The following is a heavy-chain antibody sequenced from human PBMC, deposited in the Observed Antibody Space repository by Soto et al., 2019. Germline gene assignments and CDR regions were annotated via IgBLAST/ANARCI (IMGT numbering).Heavy chain of an antibody. CDR3: SKGIGFGELPNYLDY. J-gene: IGHJ4*02. D-gene: IGHD3-10*01. Sequence: GGSLRLSCAASGVTFISYAMRWVRQAPGKGLEWVSAISGSGGSTYYADSVKGRFTISRDNSKNTLYLQMTSLRAEDTAVYYCSKGIGFGELPNYLDYWGQGTLVTVS. V-gene: IGHV3-23*01. CDR2: ISGSGGST. CDR1: GVTFISYA.